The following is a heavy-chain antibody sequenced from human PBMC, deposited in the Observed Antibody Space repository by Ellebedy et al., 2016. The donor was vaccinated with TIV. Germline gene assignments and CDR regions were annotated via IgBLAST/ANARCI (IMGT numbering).Heavy chain of an antibody. J-gene: IGHJ6*02. D-gene: IGHD3-16*01. CDR1: GGSISSYY. CDR2: IYYSGST. Sequence: SETLSLXXTVSGGSISSYYWSWIRQPPGKGLEWIGYIYYSGSTNYNPSLKSRVTISVDTSKNQFSLKLSSVTAADTAVYYCARRGGARGGYYGMDVWGQGTTVTVSS. CDR3: ARRGGARGGYYGMDV. V-gene: IGHV4-59*08.